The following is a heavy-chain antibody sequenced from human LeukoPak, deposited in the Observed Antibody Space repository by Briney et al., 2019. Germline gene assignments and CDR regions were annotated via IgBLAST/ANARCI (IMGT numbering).Heavy chain of an antibody. J-gene: IGHJ5*02. V-gene: IGHV3-21*01. CDR2: ISSSSSYI. D-gene: IGHD6-13*01. CDR3: ARDWVPVAAASGNVWFDP. Sequence: TGGSLRLSCAASGFTFSSYSMNWVRQAPGKGLEWVSSISSSSSYIYYADSVKGRFTISRDNAKNSLYLQMNSLRAEDTAVYYCARDWVPVAAASGNVWFDPWGQGTLVTVSS. CDR1: GFTFSSYS.